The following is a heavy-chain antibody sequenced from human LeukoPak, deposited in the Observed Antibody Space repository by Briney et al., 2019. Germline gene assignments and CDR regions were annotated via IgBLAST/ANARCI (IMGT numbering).Heavy chain of an antibody. CDR2: ISGSGGST. CDR3: AKDSEVVPAAQFDY. V-gene: IGHV3-23*01. D-gene: IGHD2-2*01. Sequence: GGSLRLSCAASGFTFSSYAMSWVRQAPGEGLEWVSAISGSGGSTYYADSVKGRFTISRDNSKNTLYLQMNSLRAEDTAVYYCAKDSEVVPAAQFDYWGQGTLVTVSS. J-gene: IGHJ4*02. CDR1: GFTFSSYA.